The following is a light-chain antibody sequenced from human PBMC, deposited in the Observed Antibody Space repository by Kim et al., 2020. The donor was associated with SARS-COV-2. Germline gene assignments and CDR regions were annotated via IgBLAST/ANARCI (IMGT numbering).Light chain of an antibody. CDR2: DVS. CDR1: SSDVGGYNY. J-gene: IGLJ2*01. CDR3: SSYTSSSTVV. Sequence: GQSSTISRTGTSSDVGGYNYVSWYQQHPGKAPKLMIYDVSNRPSGVSNRFSGSKSGNTASLTISGLQAEDEADYYCSSYTSSSTVVFGGGTQLTVL. V-gene: IGLV2-14*03.